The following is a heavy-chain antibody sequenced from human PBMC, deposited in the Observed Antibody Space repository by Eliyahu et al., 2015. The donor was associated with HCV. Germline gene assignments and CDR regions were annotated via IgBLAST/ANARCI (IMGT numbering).Heavy chain of an antibody. CDR2: INHSGST. CDR3: ARGRDYGAKGYYFDY. CDR1: GGSFSGYY. V-gene: IGHV4-34*01. Sequence: QVQLQQWGAGLLKPSETLSLTCAVYGGSFSGYYWSXIRQPPGKGLEWIGXINHSGSTNYNPXLKXRVTISVDTSKNQFSLXLSSVTAADTAVYYCARGRDYGAKGYYFDYWGQGTLVTVSS. D-gene: IGHD4-17*01. J-gene: IGHJ4*02.